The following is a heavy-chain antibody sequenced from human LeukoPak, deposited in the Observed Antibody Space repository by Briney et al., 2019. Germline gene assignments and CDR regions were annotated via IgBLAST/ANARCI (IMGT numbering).Heavy chain of an antibody. CDR2: IYSGGST. CDR3: ASSSEYSSGWSLFDY. D-gene: IGHD6-19*01. V-gene: IGHV3-53*01. J-gene: IGHJ4*02. CDR1: GFTVSSNY. Sequence: GGSLRLSCAASGFTVSSNYMSWVRQAPGKGLEWVSVIYSGGSTYYADSVKGRFTISRDNSKNTLYLQMNSLRAEDTAVYYCASSSEYSSGWSLFDYWGQGTLVTVSS.